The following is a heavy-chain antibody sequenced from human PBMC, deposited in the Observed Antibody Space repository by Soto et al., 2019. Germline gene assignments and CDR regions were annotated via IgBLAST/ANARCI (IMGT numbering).Heavy chain of an antibody. J-gene: IGHJ4*02. D-gene: IGHD1-26*01. V-gene: IGHV1-8*01. CDR2: MNPDNGNT. CDR3: AGGPAEGEGATYY. CDR1: GYTFTDYD. Sequence: QVQLVQSGAEVKKPGASVKVSCKASGYTFTDYDVNWVRQAPGQGLEWMGWMNPDNGNTGYAQKFQGRITRTRDTSIRTAYMDRSSLRLEDPAVYYCAGGPAEGEGATYYWGQGTLVTVSS.